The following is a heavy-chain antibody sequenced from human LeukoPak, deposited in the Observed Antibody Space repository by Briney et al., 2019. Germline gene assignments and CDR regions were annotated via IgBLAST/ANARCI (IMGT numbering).Heavy chain of an antibody. D-gene: IGHD2-15*01. Sequence: PSETLSLTCTVSGVSISSSSYYWGWIRQPPGKGLEWIGRIYYSGSTYYNPSLKSRVTISVDTSKNQCSLKLSSVTAADTAVYYCARAVAATSPRTNWFDPWGQGTLVTVSS. CDR2: IYYSGST. CDR1: GVSISSSSYY. V-gene: IGHV4-39*01. CDR3: ARAVAATSPRTNWFDP. J-gene: IGHJ5*02.